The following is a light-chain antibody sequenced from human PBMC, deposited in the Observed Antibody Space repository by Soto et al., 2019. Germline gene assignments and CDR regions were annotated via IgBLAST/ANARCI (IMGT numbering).Light chain of an antibody. J-gene: IGKJ5*01. CDR1: QSVSSNY. V-gene: IGKV3-20*01. CDR3: QQYGSSPIT. Sequence: EIVLTQSPGTLSLSPGERATLSCRASQSVSSNYLAWYQQKSGQAPRLLIYGASSRATGIPDRFSGSGSGTDFTLTISRLEPEDFAAYYCQQYGSSPITFGHGTRLEIK. CDR2: GAS.